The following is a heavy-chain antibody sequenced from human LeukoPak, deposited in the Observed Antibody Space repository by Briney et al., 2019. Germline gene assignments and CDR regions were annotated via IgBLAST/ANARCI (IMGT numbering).Heavy chain of an antibody. J-gene: IGHJ4*02. CDR2: INPYSGGT. CDR3: ARHYSPNYCGEDCYTFDY. Sequence: ASVKVSCKASGYTFTGYYMHWVRQAPGQGLEWMGWINPYSGGTHYPQKFQGRVTMTRDTSISTAYMELSRLRSEDTAVYYCARHYSPNYCGEDCYTFDYWGQGALVTVSS. CDR1: GYTFTGYY. D-gene: IGHD2-21*02. V-gene: IGHV1-2*02.